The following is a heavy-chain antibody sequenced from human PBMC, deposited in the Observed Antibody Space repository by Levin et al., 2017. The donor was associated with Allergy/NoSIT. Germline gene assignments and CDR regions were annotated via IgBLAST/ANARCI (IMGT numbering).Heavy chain of an antibody. V-gene: IGHV3-23*01. D-gene: IGHD3-10*01. CDR2: ISRSGGST. J-gene: IGHJ4*02. Sequence: GGSLRLSCAASGFTFTNYALNWIRQSPGMGLEWVSTISRSGGSTYYAGSVRGRFTISRDNSKNTLYLQMNSLTADDTAVYFCTRPAQLRTSRFDYWGQGTLVTVSS. CDR1: GFTFTNYA. CDR3: TRPAQLRTSRFDY.